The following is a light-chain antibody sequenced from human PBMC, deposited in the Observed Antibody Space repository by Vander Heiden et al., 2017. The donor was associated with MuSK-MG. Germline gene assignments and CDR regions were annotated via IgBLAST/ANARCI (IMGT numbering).Light chain of an antibody. CDR2: EVS. Sequence: DIVLTQTPLSLSVTPGQPASISCKSSQSLLHSDGKTYLYWYLQKPVQPPQLLIDEVSNRFAGVPDRFSGRGSGKDFTLKISRVEAEDVGVYYCMQSIQLARTFGQGTRLEIK. CDR1: QSLLHSDGKTY. V-gene: IGKV2D-29*01. J-gene: IGKJ5*01. CDR3: MQSIQLART.